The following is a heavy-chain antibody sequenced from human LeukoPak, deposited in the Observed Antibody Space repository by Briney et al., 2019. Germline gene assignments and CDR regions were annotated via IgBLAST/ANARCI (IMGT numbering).Heavy chain of an antibody. CDR3: ARFSISWSYFDS. V-gene: IGHV4-61*03. D-gene: IGHD6-13*01. J-gene: IGHJ4*02. Sequence: SQTLSLTCTVSGGSISSGSYYWSWIRQPPGKGLEWIGSVFYSGSTNYNPSLKSRVTISVDTSKNHFSLKLRSMAAADTAVYYCARFSISWSYFDSWGQGTLVTVSS. CDR1: GGSISSGSYY. CDR2: VFYSGST.